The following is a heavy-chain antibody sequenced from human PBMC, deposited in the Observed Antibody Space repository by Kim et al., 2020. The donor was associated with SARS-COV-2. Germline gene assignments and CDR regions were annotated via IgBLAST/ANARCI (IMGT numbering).Heavy chain of an antibody. V-gene: IGHV4-31*03. J-gene: IGHJ6*02. D-gene: IGHD3-10*01. CDR2: IYYSGST. Sequence: SETLSLTCTVSGGSISSGGYYWSWIRQHPGKGLEWIGYIYYSGSTYYNPSLKSRVTISVDTSKNQFSLKLSSVTAADTAVYYCARDQVVRGANYYYYYYGMDVWGQGTTVTVSS. CDR1: GGSISSGGYY. CDR3: ARDQVVRGANYYYYYYGMDV.